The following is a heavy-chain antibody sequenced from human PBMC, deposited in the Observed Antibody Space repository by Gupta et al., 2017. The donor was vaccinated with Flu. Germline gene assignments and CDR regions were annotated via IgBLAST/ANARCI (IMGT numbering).Heavy chain of an antibody. Sequence: EVQLGESGGGLVQPGGSLRLSCAASGFTFSSYDMPWVRQATGKGLEWVSAIGTAGDTYYPGSVKGRFTISRENAKNSLYLQMNSLRAGDTAVYYCARVARSAAGPLIDYWGQGTLVTVSS. V-gene: IGHV3-13*01. CDR1: GFTFSSYD. CDR3: ARVARSAAGPLIDY. D-gene: IGHD6-13*01. CDR2: IGTAGDT. J-gene: IGHJ4*02.